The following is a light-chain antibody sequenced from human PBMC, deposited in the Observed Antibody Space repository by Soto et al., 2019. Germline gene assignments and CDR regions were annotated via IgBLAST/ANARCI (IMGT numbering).Light chain of an antibody. J-gene: IGKJ1*01. Sequence: EIGLTQSPGTLSLSPVERATLSCRASQSVSSSYLAWYQQKLGQAPRLLIYGASSRATGIPDRFSGSGSGTDFTLTISRLEPEDFAVYYCQQYGNSPWTFGQGTRVEMK. CDR2: GAS. V-gene: IGKV3-20*01. CDR1: QSVSSSY. CDR3: QQYGNSPWT.